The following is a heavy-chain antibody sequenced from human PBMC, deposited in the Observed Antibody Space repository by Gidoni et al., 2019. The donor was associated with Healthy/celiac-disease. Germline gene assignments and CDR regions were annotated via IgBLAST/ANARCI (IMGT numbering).Heavy chain of an antibody. CDR2: INHSGST. V-gene: IGHV4-34*01. CDR3: ARGVEVVVPADSYWYFDL. D-gene: IGHD2-2*01. J-gene: IGHJ2*01. CDR1: GGSFSGYY. Sequence: QVQLQQWGAGLLKPSETLSLTCAVYGGSFSGYYWSWIRQPPGKGLEWIGEINHSGSTNYNPSLKSRVTISVDTSKNQFSLKLSSVTAADTAVYYCARGVEVVVPADSYWYFDLWGRGTLVTVSS.